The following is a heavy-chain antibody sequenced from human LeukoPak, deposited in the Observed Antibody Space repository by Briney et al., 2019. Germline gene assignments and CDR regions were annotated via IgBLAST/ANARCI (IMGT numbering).Heavy chain of an antibody. CDR1: GFTFSSYA. CDR3: AKGAAARRGHTAMVSDY. V-gene: IGHV3-23*01. Sequence: GGSLRLSCAASGFTFSSYAMSWVRQAPGKGLEWVSAISDSGGSTYYADSVKGRFTISRDNSKNTLYLQMNSLRAEDTAVYYCAKGAAARRGHTAMVSDYWGQGTLVTVSS. D-gene: IGHD5-18*01. J-gene: IGHJ4*02. CDR2: ISDSGGST.